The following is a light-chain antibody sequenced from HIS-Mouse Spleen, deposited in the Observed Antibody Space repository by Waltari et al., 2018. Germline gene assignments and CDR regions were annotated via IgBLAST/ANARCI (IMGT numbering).Light chain of an antibody. J-gene: IGLJ2*01. CDR1: ALPTKY. CDR2: EDS. V-gene: IGLV3-10*01. CDR3: YSTDSSGNHRV. Sequence: SYELTQPPSVSVSPGQTARLPCSGDALPTKYAYWYQQKSGQAPGLVIYEDSKRPSGIPERFSGSSSGTMATLTISGAQVEDEADYYCYSTDSSGNHRVFGGGTKLTVL.